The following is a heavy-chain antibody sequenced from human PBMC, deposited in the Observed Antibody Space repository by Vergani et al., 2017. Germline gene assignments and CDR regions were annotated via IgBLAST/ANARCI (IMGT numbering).Heavy chain of an antibody. V-gene: IGHV4-59*06. CDR2: IYSTGST. J-gene: IGHJ4*02. CDR3: ARMGGYDEGDAFRIGYFDS. Sequence: QVQLQESGPGLVKSSETLSLTCSVSFDSIRNLYCNWIRQPPGKGLEWIGYIYSTGSTHHNPSLRRRINMSVDTSKNQFSLKLNSVTAADTAMYYCARMGGYDEGDAFRIGYFDSWGQGILVTVSS. CDR1: FDSIRNLY. D-gene: IGHD3-22*01.